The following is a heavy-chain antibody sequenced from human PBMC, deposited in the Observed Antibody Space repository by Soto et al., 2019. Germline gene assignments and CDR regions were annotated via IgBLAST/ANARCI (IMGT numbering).Heavy chain of an antibody. V-gene: IGHV1-58*01. Sequence: SVKVSCKASGFTFTSSAVQWVRQARGQRLEWIGWIVVGSGNTNYAQKFQERVTITRDMSTSTAYMELSSLRSEDTAVYYCAVLPRGYTYGLDYWGQGTLVSVSS. CDR2: IVVGSGNT. CDR3: AVLPRGYTYGLDY. J-gene: IGHJ4*02. D-gene: IGHD5-18*01. CDR1: GFTFTSSA.